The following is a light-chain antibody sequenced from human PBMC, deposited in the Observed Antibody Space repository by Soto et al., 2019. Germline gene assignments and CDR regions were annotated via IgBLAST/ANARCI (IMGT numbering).Light chain of an antibody. CDR1: QSLLHSNGYNY. V-gene: IGKV2-28*01. CDR2: LGS. CDR3: MQPPQSWT. J-gene: IGKJ1*01. Sequence: IVMTQSPLSLPVTPLEPACISCXCSQSLLHSNGYNYLDWYLQKPGQSPQLLIYLGSNRASGVPDRFSGSGSGTDFTLKISRVEDEDVGVYYCMQPPQSWTFGQGTKVDI.